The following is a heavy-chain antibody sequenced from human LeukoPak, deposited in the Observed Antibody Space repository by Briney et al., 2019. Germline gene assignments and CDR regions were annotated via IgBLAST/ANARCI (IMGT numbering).Heavy chain of an antibody. CDR2: IYPGDSDT. CDR3: ASHNYGSGSYYDAFDI. Sequence: GESLKISCKGSGYSFTSYWIGWVRQMPGKGLEWMGIIYPGDSDTRYSPSFQGQVTISADKSISTAYLQWSSLKASDTAMYYCASHNYGSGSYYDAFDIWGQGTMVTVSS. CDR1: GYSFTSYW. J-gene: IGHJ3*02. V-gene: IGHV5-51*01. D-gene: IGHD3-10*01.